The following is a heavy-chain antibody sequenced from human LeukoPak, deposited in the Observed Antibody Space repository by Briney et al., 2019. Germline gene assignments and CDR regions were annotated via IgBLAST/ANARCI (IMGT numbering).Heavy chain of an antibody. CDR2: IYSSGNT. V-gene: IGHV3-53*01. J-gene: IGHJ4*02. CDR1: GFTVDNNY. Sequence: PGGSLRLSCAASGFTVDNNYMSWVRQAPGKGLEWVSVIYSSGNTYYADSVRGRFTISRDNSKNTLFLQMYSLRDEDTAIYYCARGITNIAVGDYWGRGTLVTVSS. D-gene: IGHD6-19*01. CDR3: ARGITNIAVGDY.